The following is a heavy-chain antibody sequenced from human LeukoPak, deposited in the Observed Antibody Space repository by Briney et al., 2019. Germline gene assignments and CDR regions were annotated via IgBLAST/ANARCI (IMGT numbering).Heavy chain of an antibody. J-gene: IGHJ4*02. V-gene: IGHV4-59*01. Sequence: PSETLSLTCTVSGGSISSYYWNWIRQPPGKGLEWIRYIYYSGSTNYNPSLKSRVTISVDTSKNQFPLKLSSVTAADTAVYYCARGADSSGYYSIFYFDYWGQGTLVTVS. CDR3: ARGADSSGYYSIFYFDY. CDR2: IYYSGST. D-gene: IGHD3-22*01. CDR1: GGSISSYY.